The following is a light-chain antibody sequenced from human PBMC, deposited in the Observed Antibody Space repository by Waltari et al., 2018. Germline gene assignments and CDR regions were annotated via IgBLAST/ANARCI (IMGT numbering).Light chain of an antibody. CDR1: RALRHSNGINY. V-gene: IGKV2-28*01. Sequence: DIVMTQSPLSLPVTPGEPASISCRSSRALRHSNGINYLDWYLHKQGQSPQLLISLASDRASGVPDRFSGSGSGTDFTLEISRVEAEDVGIYYCMQTLQTPYTFGQGTKLEIK. J-gene: IGKJ2*01. CDR2: LAS. CDR3: MQTLQTPYT.